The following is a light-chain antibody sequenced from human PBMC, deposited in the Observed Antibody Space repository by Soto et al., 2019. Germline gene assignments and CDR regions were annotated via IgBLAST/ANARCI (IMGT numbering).Light chain of an antibody. Sequence: EIVMTQSPATLSVSPGEIATLSCRASQSVSSNFAWYQQKPGQAPRLLIYGASTRATGIPARFSGSGSGTEFTLTISSLQSEDFAVYYGHQYNNWPPSHPRGYTFGQGTKLEIK. CDR3: HQYNNWPPSHPRGYT. J-gene: IGKJ2*01. CDR1: QSVSSN. CDR2: GAS. V-gene: IGKV3D-15*01.